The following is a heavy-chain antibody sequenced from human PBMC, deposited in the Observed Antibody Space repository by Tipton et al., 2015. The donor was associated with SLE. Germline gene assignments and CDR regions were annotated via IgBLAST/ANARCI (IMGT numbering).Heavy chain of an antibody. Sequence: TLSLTCTVSGGSISSHYWSWIRRPPGKALEWIAYINYSGSTNYNPSLKSRVTMSVDTSKNQFSLKLRSVTAADTAVYYCARALTSAQGFYFESWGQGTLVTVSS. CDR1: GGSISSHY. V-gene: IGHV4-59*11. CDR2: INYSGST. CDR3: ARALTSAQGFYFES. J-gene: IGHJ4*02. D-gene: IGHD2-2*01.